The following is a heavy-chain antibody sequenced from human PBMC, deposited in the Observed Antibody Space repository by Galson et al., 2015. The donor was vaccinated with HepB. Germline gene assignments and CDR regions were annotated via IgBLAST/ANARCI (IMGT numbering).Heavy chain of an antibody. Sequence: SVKLSCAASRYNFSSNYMSWVRQAPGKGLEWVGVIYSVDGKYYEDSDKGRITISRDSTKNTLDLQMNSLTAEDTAVYYCAREQGDDYVNYYFYSGMDVWGQGTTVTVSS. CDR2: IYSVDGK. J-gene: IGHJ6*02. V-gene: IGHV3-66*02. CDR1: RYNFSSNY. CDR3: AREQGDDYVNYYFYSGMDV. D-gene: IGHD4-17*01.